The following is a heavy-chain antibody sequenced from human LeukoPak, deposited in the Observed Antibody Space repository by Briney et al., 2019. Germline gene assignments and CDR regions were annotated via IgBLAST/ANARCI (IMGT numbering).Heavy chain of an antibody. CDR2: IYYSGST. CDR3: ARFHYGGNPYYYYMDV. J-gene: IGHJ6*03. CDR1: GGSISSYY. D-gene: IGHD4-23*01. V-gene: IGHV4-59*01. Sequence: SETLSLTCTVSGGSISSYYWSWIRQPPGKGLEWIGYIYYSGSTNYNPSLKSRVTISVDTSKNQFSLKLSSVTAADTAVYYCARFHYGGNPYYYYMDVWGKGTTVTVSS.